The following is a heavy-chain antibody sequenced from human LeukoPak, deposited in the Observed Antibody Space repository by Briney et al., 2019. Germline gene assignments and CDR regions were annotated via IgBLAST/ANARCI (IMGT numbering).Heavy chain of an antibody. Sequence: PGGSLRLSCAASGFTFSDYYMSWIRQAPGKGLEWVSYISSSGSTIYYADSVKGRFTISRDNSKNTLYLQMGSLRAEDMAVYYCARAGAPVAGYYYYYYMDVWGKGTTVIVSS. CDR1: GFTFSDYY. J-gene: IGHJ6*03. V-gene: IGHV3-11*04. CDR2: ISSSGSTI. D-gene: IGHD6-19*01. CDR3: ARAGAPVAGYYYYYYMDV.